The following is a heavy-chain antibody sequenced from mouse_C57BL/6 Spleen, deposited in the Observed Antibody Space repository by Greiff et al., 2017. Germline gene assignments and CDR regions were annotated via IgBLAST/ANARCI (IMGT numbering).Heavy chain of an antibody. CDR3: ARDYGSSPSEYFDV. CDR2: IDPSDSYT. V-gene: IGHV1-69*01. CDR1: GYTFTSYW. Sequence: QVQLQQPGAELVMPGASVKLSCKASGYTFTSYWMHWVKQRPGQGLEWIGEIDPSDSYTNYNQKFKGKFTLTVDKSSSTAYMQLSSLASEVSAVYYCARDYGSSPSEYFDVWGTGTTVTVSS. J-gene: IGHJ1*03. D-gene: IGHD1-1*01.